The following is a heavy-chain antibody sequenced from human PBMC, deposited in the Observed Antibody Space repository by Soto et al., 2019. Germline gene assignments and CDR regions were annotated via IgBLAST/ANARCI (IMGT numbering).Heavy chain of an antibody. CDR2: ISGSGGRT. V-gene: IGHV3-23*01. Sequence: EVQLLESGGGLVQPGGSLRLSCAASGFSFTSYAMSWVRQAPGKGLEWVSGISGSGGRTYYADSVKGRFTISRDNSKNKLYLQMNSLRAEDTAVYYCAKDLSGFGELFRGDFDYCGQGTLVTVSS. CDR3: AKDLSGFGELFRGDFDY. CDR1: GFSFTSYA. J-gene: IGHJ4*02. D-gene: IGHD3-10*01.